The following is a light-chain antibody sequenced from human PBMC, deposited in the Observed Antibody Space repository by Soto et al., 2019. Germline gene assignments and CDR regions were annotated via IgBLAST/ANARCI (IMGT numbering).Light chain of an antibody. CDR3: QQFGDSPVT. Sequence: EIVLTQSPGTLSLSPGERATLSCRASQSVSSSYLAWYQQKPGQAHRLLIYGASNRATGIPDRFSGSGSGTDFTLTISRLEPEDFAVYYCQQFGDSPVTFGQGTKVEIK. V-gene: IGKV3-20*01. CDR2: GAS. J-gene: IGKJ1*01. CDR1: QSVSSSY.